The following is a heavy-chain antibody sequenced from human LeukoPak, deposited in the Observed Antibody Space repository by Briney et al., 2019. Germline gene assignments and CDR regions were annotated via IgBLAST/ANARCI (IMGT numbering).Heavy chain of an antibody. CDR3: ARTIVGLYYFDY. Sequence: SETLSLTCTVSGGSISSGDYYWSWIRQHPGKGLEWIGHIHYSGSTYYNPSLKSRVTISVDTSKNQFSLKLSSVTAADTAVYYCARTIVGLYYFDYWGQGTRVTVSS. D-gene: IGHD1-26*01. V-gene: IGHV4-31*03. CDR1: GGSISSGDYY. CDR2: IHYSGST. J-gene: IGHJ4*02.